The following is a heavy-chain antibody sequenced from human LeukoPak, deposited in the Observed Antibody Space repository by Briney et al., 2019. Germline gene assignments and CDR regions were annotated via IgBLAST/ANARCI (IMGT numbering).Heavy chain of an antibody. CDR2: IRYDGSNK. Sequence: GGSLRLSCAASGFTFSSYGMHWVRQAPGKGLEWVAFIRYDGSNKYYADSVKSRFTISRDNSKNTLYLQMNSLRAEDTAVYYCAKDWEWEPQVDYWGQGTLVTVSS. D-gene: IGHD1-26*01. CDR3: AKDWEWEPQVDY. J-gene: IGHJ4*02. V-gene: IGHV3-30*02. CDR1: GFTFSSYG.